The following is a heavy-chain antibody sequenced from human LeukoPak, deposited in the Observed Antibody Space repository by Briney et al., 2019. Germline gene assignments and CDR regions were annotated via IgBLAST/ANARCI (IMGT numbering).Heavy chain of an antibody. CDR1: EFTFSNYA. CDR2: ISGSGVST. J-gene: IGHJ4*02. V-gene: IGHV3-23*01. D-gene: IGHD1-26*01. Sequence: PGGSLRLSCAASEFTFSNYAMTWVRQAPGKGLEWVSVISGSGVSTYYADSVKGRFTISRDNSKNTLYLQMNSLGVEDTAVYYCARDLHWGASDYWGQGTLVTVSS. CDR3: ARDLHWGASDY.